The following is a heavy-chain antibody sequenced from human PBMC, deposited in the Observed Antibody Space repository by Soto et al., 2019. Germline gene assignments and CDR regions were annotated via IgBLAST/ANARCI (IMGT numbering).Heavy chain of an antibody. CDR1: GYSFISYD. Sequence: QVHLVQSGPEVKKPGASVKVSCKASGYSFISYDITWVRQAPGQGLEWMGWISAFTGNTYYAQKFQDRVTMTTDTSTNTAYMERRTLRSDDTAMYYCARSGDSGWNYLDYWGQGTLVTVSS. CDR3: ARSGDSGWNYLDY. D-gene: IGHD6-19*01. V-gene: IGHV1-18*01. J-gene: IGHJ4*02. CDR2: ISAFTGNT.